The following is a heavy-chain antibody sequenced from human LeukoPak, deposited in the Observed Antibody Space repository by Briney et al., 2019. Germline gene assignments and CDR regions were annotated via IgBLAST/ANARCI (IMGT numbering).Heavy chain of an antibody. CDR1: GGSISSNY. V-gene: IGHV4-59*13. J-gene: IGHJ3*02. CDR2: CHYSGDT. Sequence: SETLSLTCAISGGSISSNYWSWVRQPPGKGLEWIGYCHYSGDTNYNPSLKSRATISVDMSKNQFSLTLNSVTVADTAVYYCARSASSASRSAFDIWGQGTRVTASS. CDR3: ARSASSASRSAFDI.